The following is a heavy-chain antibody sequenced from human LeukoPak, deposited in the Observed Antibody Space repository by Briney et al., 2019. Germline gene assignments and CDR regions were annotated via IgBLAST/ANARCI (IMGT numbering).Heavy chain of an antibody. CDR2: IYYSGST. CDR3: ARSRGPAAPDY. CDR1: GGSISSYY. Sequence: PSETLSLTCTVSGGSISSYYWSWIRQPPGKGLEWIGYIYYSGSTNYNPSLKSRVTISVDTSKNQFSLKLSSVTAADTAVYYCARSRGPAAPDYWGQGTLVTVSS. V-gene: IGHV4-59*01. J-gene: IGHJ4*02. D-gene: IGHD6-25*01.